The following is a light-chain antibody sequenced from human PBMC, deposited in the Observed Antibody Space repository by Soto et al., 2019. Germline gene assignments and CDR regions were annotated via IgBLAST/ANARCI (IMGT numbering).Light chain of an antibody. CDR3: CSYAGSSTYV. CDR1: SSDVESYSL. J-gene: IGLJ1*01. V-gene: IGLV2-23*02. CDR2: GVS. Sequence: QSALTQPASVSGSPGQSTTISCTGTSSDVESYSLVSWYQQHPGRAPKLMIYGVSKRPSGVSNRFSGSKSGNTASLTISGLQAEDEADYYCCSYAGSSTYVFGTGTKLTVL.